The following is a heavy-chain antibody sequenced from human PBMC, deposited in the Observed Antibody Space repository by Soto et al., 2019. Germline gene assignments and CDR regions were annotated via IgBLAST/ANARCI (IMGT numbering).Heavy chain of an antibody. CDR1: GFTFSSYP. CDR3: ARDRPRSGSYYNPPQYHYGVDV. V-gene: IGHV3-30-3*01. CDR2: ISYDGSNK. D-gene: IGHD3-10*01. Sequence: QVQLVESGGGVVQPGRSLRLSCAASGFTFSSYPMHWVRQAPGKGLEWVAVISYDGSNKFYADSVKGRVSISRDNSKNTLYLQMNSLRTEDTAVYYCARDRPRSGSYYNPPQYHYGVDVWGQGTTVTVSS. J-gene: IGHJ6*02.